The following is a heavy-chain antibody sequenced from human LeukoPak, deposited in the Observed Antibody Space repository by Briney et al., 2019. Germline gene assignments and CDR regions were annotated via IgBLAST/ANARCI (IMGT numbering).Heavy chain of an antibody. CDR2: IYYSGST. Sequence: PSQTLSLTCTVSGGSISSGGYYWSWIRQHPGKGLEWIGYIYYSGSTYYNPSLKSRVTISVDTSKNQFSLKLSSVTAADTAVYYCTRGGPVSNYGSRPFDYWGQGTLSPSPQ. D-gene: IGHD4-11*01. V-gene: IGHV4-31*03. J-gene: IGHJ4*02. CDR1: GGSISSGGYY. CDR3: TRGGPVSNYGSRPFDY.